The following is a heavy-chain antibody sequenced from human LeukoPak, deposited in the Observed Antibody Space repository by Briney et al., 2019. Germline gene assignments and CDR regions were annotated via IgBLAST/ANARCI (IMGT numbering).Heavy chain of an antibody. CDR3: TTKFPVYAIHPERYYYYGMDV. CDR1: GFTFSNAW. V-gene: IGHV3-15*01. Sequence: GGSLRLSCAASGFTFSNAWMSWVRQAPGKGLEWVGRIKSKTDGGTTDYAAPVKGRFTISRDDSKNTLYLQMNSLKTEDTAVYYCTTKFPVYAIHPERYYYYGMDVWGQGATVTVSS. J-gene: IGHJ6*02. CDR2: IKSKTDGGTT. D-gene: IGHD2-8*01.